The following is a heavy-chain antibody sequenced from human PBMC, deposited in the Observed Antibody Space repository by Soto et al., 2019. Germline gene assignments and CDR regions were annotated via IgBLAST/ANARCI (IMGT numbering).Heavy chain of an antibody. V-gene: IGHV3-9*01. CDR1: EFAFGDYA. D-gene: IGHD6-13*01. CDR2: ISWNSDTT. CDR3: VKDVDSTTWYYFDH. Sequence: PGGSRRLSCVASEFAFGDYAMHWVRQAPGKGLEWVSGISWNSDTTAYAASVRGRFTISRDNAKNVLYLQLNSLRPEDTALYYCVKDVDSTTWYYFDHWGQGALVTVSS. J-gene: IGHJ4*02.